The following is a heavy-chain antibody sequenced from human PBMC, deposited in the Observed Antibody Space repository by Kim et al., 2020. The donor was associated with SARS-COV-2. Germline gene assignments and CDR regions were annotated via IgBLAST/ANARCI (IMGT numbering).Heavy chain of an antibody. D-gene: IGHD2-15*01. CDR2: I. J-gene: IGHJ4*02. CDR3: ARHFSSTNFDY. V-gene: IGHV4-39*01. Sequence: IFYSPTPKSRVAISVDTSKTQFSLKLSSVPAADTAVYYCARHFSSTNFDYWGQGTLVTVSS.